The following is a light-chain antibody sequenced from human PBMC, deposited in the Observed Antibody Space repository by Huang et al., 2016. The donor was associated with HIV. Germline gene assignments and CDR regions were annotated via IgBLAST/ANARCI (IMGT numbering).Light chain of an antibody. J-gene: IGKJ4*01. V-gene: IGKV3-20*01. CDR1: QSVRSRS. Sequence: ELVLTQSPGTLSLSPGERATLSCRASQSVRSRSLAWYQQKPGQSPRLLIFGASNRATAIPDGFSGSGSATDFTLTISRLEPEDFAVYYCQQYGSSPLTFGGGTKVEIK. CDR3: QQYGSSPLT. CDR2: GAS.